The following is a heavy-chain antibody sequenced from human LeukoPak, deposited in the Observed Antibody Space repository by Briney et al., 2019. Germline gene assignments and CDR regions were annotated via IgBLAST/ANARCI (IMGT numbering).Heavy chain of an antibody. CDR3: ATTPRAWRESLIDY. J-gene: IGHJ4*02. Sequence: GAPGNPSCKVSGHTLTELSMHWVRQAPGKGLKWRGGFDPEDGETIYAQKFQGRVTMTEDTSTDTAYMELSSLRSEDTAVYYCATTPRAWRESLIDYWGQGTLVTVSS. V-gene: IGHV1-24*01. CDR1: GHTLTELS. CDR2: FDPEDGET. D-gene: IGHD3-3*01.